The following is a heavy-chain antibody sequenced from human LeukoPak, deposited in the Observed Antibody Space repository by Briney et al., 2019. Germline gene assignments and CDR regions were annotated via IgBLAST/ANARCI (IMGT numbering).Heavy chain of an antibody. CDR1: GYTFTSYN. J-gene: IGHJ4*02. CDR3: ARDLTLHFDY. Sequence: ASVKVSCKASGYTFTSYNINWVRQATGQGLEWMGWMNPNSGDTGYAQKFQGRVTMTRDTSISTAYMELSRLRSDDTAVYYCARDLTLHFDYWGQGTLVTVSS. D-gene: IGHD1-14*01. V-gene: IGHV1-8*01. CDR2: MNPNSGDT.